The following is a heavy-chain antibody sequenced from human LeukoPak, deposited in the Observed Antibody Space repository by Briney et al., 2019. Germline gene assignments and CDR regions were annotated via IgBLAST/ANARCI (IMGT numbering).Heavy chain of an antibody. CDR3: ARQVAVAGYGMDV. V-gene: IGHV3-53*01. J-gene: IGHJ6*02. CDR2: IYSSGST. CDR1: GFTVSSNY. D-gene: IGHD6-19*01. Sequence: GGSLRLSCAASGFTVSSNYMSWVRQAPGKGLEWVSVIYSSGSTYYADSVKGRFTTSRDNSKNTLYLQMNSLRAEDTAVYYCARQVAVAGYGMDVWGQGTTVTVSS.